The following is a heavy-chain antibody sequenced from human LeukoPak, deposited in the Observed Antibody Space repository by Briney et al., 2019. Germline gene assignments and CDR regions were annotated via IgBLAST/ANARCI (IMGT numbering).Heavy chain of an antibody. CDR3: ARRTHRIQLWEYYFDY. V-gene: IGHV3-7*05. D-gene: IGHD5-18*01. CDR2: IKQDGSEE. J-gene: IGHJ4*02. Sequence: AGGSLRLSCAASGFTFSSYWMSWVRQAPGKGLEWVANIKQDGSEEYYVDSVKGRFTISRDNAKNSLYLQMNSLRAEDTAVYYCARRTHRIQLWEYYFDYWGQGTLVTVSS. CDR1: GFTFSSYW.